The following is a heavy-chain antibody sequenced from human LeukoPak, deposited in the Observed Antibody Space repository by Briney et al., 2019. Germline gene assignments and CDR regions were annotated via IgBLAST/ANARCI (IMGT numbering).Heavy chain of an antibody. CDR2: ISSSGSTI. V-gene: IGHV3-48*03. D-gene: IGHD3-10*02. Sequence: PSGESLRLSCAASGFTFSSYEMNWVRQAPGKGLEWVSYISSSGSTIYYADSVKGRFTISRDNAKNSLYLQMNSLRAEDTAVYYCAELGITMIGGVWGKGTTVTISS. J-gene: IGHJ6*04. CDR3: AELGITMIGGV. CDR1: GFTFSSYE.